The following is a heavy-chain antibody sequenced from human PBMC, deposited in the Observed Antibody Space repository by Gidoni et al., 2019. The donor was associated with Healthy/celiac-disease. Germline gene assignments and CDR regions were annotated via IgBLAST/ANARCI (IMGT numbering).Heavy chain of an antibody. J-gene: IGHJ3*02. CDR1: GYTFTDYY. V-gene: IGHV1-69-2*01. Sequence: EVQPVQSGAAVKKPGATVKISCKVSGYTFTDYYIHWVKQAPGKGLDWRGLVDPEDGETRYAEKFQGRVTITADTSTDTAYMELSSLRSEDTAVYYCARMVSAFDIWGQGTMVTVSS. CDR3: ARMVSAFDI. CDR2: VDPEDGET. D-gene: IGHD2-8*01.